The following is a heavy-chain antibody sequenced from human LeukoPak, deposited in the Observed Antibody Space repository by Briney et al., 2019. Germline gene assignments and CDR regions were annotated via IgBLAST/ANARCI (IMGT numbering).Heavy chain of an antibody. CDR3: ARDMDQLPDEN. D-gene: IGHD1-1*01. Sequence: PGGSLRLSCAASGFRFSGYSMDWVRQAPGKGLEWVSIINDYSTEIHYADSVKGRFTIPRDNAKNSLYLQMSSLRVEDTAVYYCARDMDQLPDENWGRGTLVTVSS. J-gene: IGHJ4*02. V-gene: IGHV3-21*01. CDR1: GFRFSGYS. CDR2: INDYSTEI.